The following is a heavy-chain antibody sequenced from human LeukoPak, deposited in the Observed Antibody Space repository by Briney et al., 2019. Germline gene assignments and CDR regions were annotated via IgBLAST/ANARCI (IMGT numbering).Heavy chain of an antibody. J-gene: IGHJ4*02. CDR2: INPNSGGT. D-gene: IGHD2-2*01. Sequence: GASVKVSCKASGYTFTGYYMHWVRQAPGQGLEWMGWINPNSGGTNYAQKFQGRVTVTRDTSISTAYMELSRLRSDDTAVYYCARDGGVVVPAAPNYWGQGTLVTVSS. CDR1: GYTFTGYY. CDR3: ARDGGVVVPAAPNY. V-gene: IGHV1-2*02.